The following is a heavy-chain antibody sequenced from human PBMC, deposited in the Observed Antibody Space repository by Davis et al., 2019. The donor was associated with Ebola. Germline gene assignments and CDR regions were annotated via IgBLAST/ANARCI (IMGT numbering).Heavy chain of an antibody. Sequence: GSLRLSCTVSGGSISYYYWNWIRQPPGKGLEWIGYIYYSGSTNYNPSLKSRVTISVDTSKNQFSLKLSSVTAADTAVYYCARESGYEGFDYWGQGTLVTVSS. D-gene: IGHD5-12*01. J-gene: IGHJ4*02. CDR2: IYYSGST. V-gene: IGHV4-59*01. CDR1: GGSISYYY. CDR3: ARESGYEGFDY.